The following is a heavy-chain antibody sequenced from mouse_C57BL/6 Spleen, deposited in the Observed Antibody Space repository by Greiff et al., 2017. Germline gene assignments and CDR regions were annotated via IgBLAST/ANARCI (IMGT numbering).Heavy chain of an antibody. CDR1: GYSITSGYD. J-gene: IGHJ4*01. D-gene: IGHD6-5*01. V-gene: IGHV3-1*01. CDR3: AREGSYYAMDY. CDR2: ISYSGST. Sequence: EVKLEESGPGMVKPSQSLSLTCTVTGYSITSGYDWHWIRHFPGNKLEWMGYISYSGSTNYNPSLKSRISITHDTSKNHFFLKLNSVTTEDTATYYCAREGSYYAMDYWGQGTSVTVSS.